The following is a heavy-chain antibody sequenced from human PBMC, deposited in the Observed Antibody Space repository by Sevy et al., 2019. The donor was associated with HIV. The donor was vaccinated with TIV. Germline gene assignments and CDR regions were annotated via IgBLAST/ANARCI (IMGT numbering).Heavy chain of an antibody. Sequence: GGSLRLSCAASGFTFSYSGMHWVRQAPGKGLEWVTFIQFDGSSQYYEESVKGRFTILRDNTKNTLYLQMNSLRRDDTAVYYCAKNTAAVGGGGFDYWGQGALVTVSS. D-gene: IGHD2-8*02. CDR1: GFTFSYSG. CDR3: AKNTAAVGGGGFDY. CDR2: IQFDGSSQ. J-gene: IGHJ4*02. V-gene: IGHV3-30*02.